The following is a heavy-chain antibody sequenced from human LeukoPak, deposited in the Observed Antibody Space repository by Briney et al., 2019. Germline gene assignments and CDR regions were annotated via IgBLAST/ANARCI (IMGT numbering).Heavy chain of an antibody. V-gene: IGHV4-59*01. Sequence: SETLSLACTVSGGSISGYYWSWIRQPPGQGLECIGYISYSGSTNSNPYPKRRVTISVDMSKNQFSLKLTSVTAADTALYYCARDQPHFDPWGQGTLVTVSS. CDR1: GGSISGYY. CDR3: ARDQPHFDP. CDR2: ISYSGST. J-gene: IGHJ5*02.